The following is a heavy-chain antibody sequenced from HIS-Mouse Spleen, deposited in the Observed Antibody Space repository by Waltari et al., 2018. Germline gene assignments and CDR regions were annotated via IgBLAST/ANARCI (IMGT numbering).Heavy chain of an antibody. Sequence: EVQLLESGGGLVQPGGSLRLSCAASGFTFSSHAMSWGRQAPGKGLEWVSAISGSGGSTYYADSVKGRFTISRDNSKNTLYLQMNSLRAEDTAVYYCAKDRQWLVRIYFDYWGQGTLVTVSS. CDR1: GFTFSSHA. CDR3: AKDRQWLVRIYFDY. V-gene: IGHV3-23*01. D-gene: IGHD6-19*01. CDR2: ISGSGGST. J-gene: IGHJ4*02.